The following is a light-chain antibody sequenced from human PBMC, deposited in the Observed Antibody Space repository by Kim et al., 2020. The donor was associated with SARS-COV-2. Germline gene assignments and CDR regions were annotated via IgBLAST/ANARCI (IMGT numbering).Light chain of an antibody. CDR1: SSNIGGNT. CDR2: SND. J-gene: IGLJ7*01. V-gene: IGLV1-44*01. CDR3: LAWDDSLNGAV. Sequence: QSVLTQPPSASGTPGQRVTISCSGSSSNIGGNTVTWYQQLPGTAPKLLIYSNDQRPSGVPDRFSASKSGTSASLAISGLQSEDEADYYCLAWDDSLNGAVFGGGTQLTVL.